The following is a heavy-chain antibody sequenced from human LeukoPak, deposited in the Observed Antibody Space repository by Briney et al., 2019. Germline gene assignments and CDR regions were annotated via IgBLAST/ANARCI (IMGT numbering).Heavy chain of an antibody. D-gene: IGHD3-22*01. CDR1: GFTVSSNY. J-gene: IGHJ4*02. V-gene: IGHV3-53*01. CDR2: LYNGGST. Sequence: GGSLRLSCSAAGFTVSSNYMSWFRQAPWKGLEWVSVLYNGGSTYYADSVKGRFTIYRDSSKNTLYLQMNSLGAEDTAVYYCARVPGYHDTSGFYSWGQGTLVTVSS. CDR3: ARVPGYHDTSGFYS.